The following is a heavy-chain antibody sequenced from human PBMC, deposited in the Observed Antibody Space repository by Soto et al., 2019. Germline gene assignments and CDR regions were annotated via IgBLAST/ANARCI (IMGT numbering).Heavy chain of an antibody. V-gene: IGHV1-69*13. J-gene: IGHJ4*02. CDR1: GGSFSTNE. CDR2: IFPNVGTA. Sequence: SVKVSCKAYGGSFSTNEIDWVRQAPGQGLEWMGRIFPNVGTADYAQKFEGRLSIIADESTSTVFMELSRLISADTAVYFCARARYSSRWGTFDRWGQGTQVTV. CDR3: ARARYSSRWGTFDR. D-gene: IGHD6-19*01.